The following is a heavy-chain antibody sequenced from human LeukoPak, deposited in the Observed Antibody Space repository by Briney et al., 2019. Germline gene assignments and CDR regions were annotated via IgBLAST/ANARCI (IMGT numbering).Heavy chain of an antibody. CDR2: VYYSGST. V-gene: IGHV4-59*08. D-gene: IGHD3-10*01. CDR1: GGSISAYF. Sequence: PSETLSLTCTVSGGSISAYFWSWIRQPPGKGLEWIGYVYYSGSTNYNPSLKSRVAISVDTSKNQFSLKLSSVTAADTAVYYCARVPMVRGVISDYYYGMDVWGQGTTVTVSS. CDR3: ARVPMVRGVISDYYYGMDV. J-gene: IGHJ6*02.